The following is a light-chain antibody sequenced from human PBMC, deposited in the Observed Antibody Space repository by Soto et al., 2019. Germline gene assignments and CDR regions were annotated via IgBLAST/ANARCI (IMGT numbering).Light chain of an antibody. CDR1: SSDVGSYNL. Sequence: QSALTQPASVSGSPGQSITISCTGTSSDVGSYNLVSWYQQHTGKAPKLMIYEGSKRPSGVSNRFSGSKSGNTASLTISGLQAEDEADYYCCSYAGSSTYVFGTGTTLTVL. CDR2: EGS. V-gene: IGLV2-23*01. CDR3: CSYAGSSTYV. J-gene: IGLJ1*01.